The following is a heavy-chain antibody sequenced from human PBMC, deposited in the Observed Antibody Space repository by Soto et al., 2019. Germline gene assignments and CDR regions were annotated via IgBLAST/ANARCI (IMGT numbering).Heavy chain of an antibody. CDR3: ARVWGSIDY. CDR1: GYTFTYYE. Sequence: ASVKGSCKSSGYTFTYYEINWVRQATGQGLEWMGWMNPKSGNTGFAQQFQGRVTMTRNTAISTAYMELSSLRSEDTAVYYCARVWGSIDYWGQGTLVTVSS. V-gene: IGHV1-8*01. J-gene: IGHJ4*02. D-gene: IGHD3-16*01. CDR2: MNPKSGNT.